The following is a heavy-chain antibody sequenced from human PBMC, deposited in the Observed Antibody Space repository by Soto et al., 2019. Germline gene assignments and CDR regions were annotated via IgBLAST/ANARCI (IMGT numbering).Heavy chain of an antibody. D-gene: IGHD2-2*01. CDR2: ISAYNGNT. V-gene: IGHV1-18*01. Sequence: QVQLVQSGAEVKKPGASVKVSCKASGYTFTSYGISWVRQAPGQGLEWMGWISAYNGNTNYAQKLQGRVTMTTDTSTGTAYMELRSLRADDTAVYYCGGDVVVPAAMGIVDYWGQGTLVNVSS. CDR3: GGDVVVPAAMGIVDY. CDR1: GYTFTSYG. J-gene: IGHJ4*02.